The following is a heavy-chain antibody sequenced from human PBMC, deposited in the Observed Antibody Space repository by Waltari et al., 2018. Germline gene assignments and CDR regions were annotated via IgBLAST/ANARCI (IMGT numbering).Heavy chain of an antibody. J-gene: IGHJ4*02. CDR3: ASGSPAADY. CDR1: GYSIKSGTY. CDR2: IYHSGST. V-gene: IGHV4-38-2*01. Sequence: QVQLQESGPGLVKPSATLSLTCAVPGYSIKSGTYWGWLRQPPGKGLAWIGSIYHSGSTYYNPSLKSRVTISVDTSKNQISLKLRSVTAADTAVYYCASGSPAADYWGQGTLVTVSS. D-gene: IGHD6-25*01.